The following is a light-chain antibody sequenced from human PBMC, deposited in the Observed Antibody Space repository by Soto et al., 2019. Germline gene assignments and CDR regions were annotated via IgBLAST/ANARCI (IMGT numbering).Light chain of an antibody. J-gene: IGKJ1*01. CDR1: QSVNRN. CDR2: AAS. Sequence: EIVMTQSPATLSVSPGERATLSCRASQSVNRNLAWYQQKPGQAPRLLIYAASTRATGIPARFSGSGSETEFTLTISSLQSEDLAIYYCQQYNNWWTFGQGTKVEI. V-gene: IGKV3-15*01. CDR3: QQYNNWWT.